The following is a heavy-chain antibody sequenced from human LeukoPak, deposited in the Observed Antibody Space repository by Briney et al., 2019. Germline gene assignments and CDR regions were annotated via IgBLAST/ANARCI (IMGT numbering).Heavy chain of an antibody. CDR3: ARGSHYGMDV. Sequence: PGGSLRLSCEASGYTLSRQWTHWVRQAPGKGLVWVSHINLDGKTTYADPVKGRFTISRDNAKSTLYMQLSSLRAEDTAVYYCARGSHYGMDVWGQGATVTVSS. CDR1: GYTLSRQW. J-gene: IGHJ6*02. V-gene: IGHV3-74*03. CDR2: INLDGKT.